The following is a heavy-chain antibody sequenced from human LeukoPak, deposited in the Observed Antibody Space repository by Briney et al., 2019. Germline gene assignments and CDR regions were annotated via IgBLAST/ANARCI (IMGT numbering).Heavy chain of an antibody. D-gene: IGHD1-20*01. J-gene: IGHJ5*02. CDR3: ARDIAGFAEKNWFDP. CDR1: GGSISSYY. CDR2: IYTSGST. Sequence: SETLSLTCTVSGGSISSYYWSWIRQPPGKGLEWIGRIYTSGSTNYNPSLKSRVTMSVDTSKNQFSLKLSSVTAADTAVYYCARDIAGFAEKNWFDPWGQGTLVTVSS. V-gene: IGHV4-4*07.